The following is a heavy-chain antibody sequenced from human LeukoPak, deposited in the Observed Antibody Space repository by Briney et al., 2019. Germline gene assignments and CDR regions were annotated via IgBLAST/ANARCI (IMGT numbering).Heavy chain of an antibody. V-gene: IGHV4-31*03. Sequence: SETLSLTCTVSGGSISSGGYYWSWIRQHPGKGLEWIGYIYYSGSTYYNPSLKSRVTISVDTSKNQFSLKLSSVTAADTAVYYCARDRGTMIEYYFDYWGQGTLVTVPS. D-gene: IGHD3-22*01. J-gene: IGHJ4*02. CDR3: ARDRGTMIEYYFDY. CDR1: GGSISSGGYY. CDR2: IYYSGST.